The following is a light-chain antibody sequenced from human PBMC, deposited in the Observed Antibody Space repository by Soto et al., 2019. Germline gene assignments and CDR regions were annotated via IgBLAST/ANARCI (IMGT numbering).Light chain of an antibody. CDR2: EVS. Sequence: QSALTQPPSASGSFGQSVTISCTGTSSDVGGYNYVSWYQQHPGKAPKLMIYEVSERPSGVPDRFSGSKSGNTASLTVSGLQADDEVDYYCSSYSGTNYHYVLGTGTKVTVL. J-gene: IGLJ1*01. V-gene: IGLV2-8*01. CDR3: SSYSGTNYHYV. CDR1: SSDVGGYNY.